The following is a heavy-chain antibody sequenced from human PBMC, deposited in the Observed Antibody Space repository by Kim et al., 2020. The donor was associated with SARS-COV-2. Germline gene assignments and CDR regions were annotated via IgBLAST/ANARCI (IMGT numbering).Heavy chain of an antibody. D-gene: IGHD2-21*01. CDR2: ISGDGFTT. Sequence: GGSLRLSCAASGFTFSNFAMSWVRQTPGKGLDRVSTISGDGFTTYYLDSVKGRFTISRDNYKNTMYLQMSSLRVEDTAIYFCARDLVLSTPTSGDRFD. V-gene: IGHV3-23*01. CDR3: ARDLVLSTPTSGDRFD. J-gene: IGHJ4*01. CDR1: GFTFSNFA.